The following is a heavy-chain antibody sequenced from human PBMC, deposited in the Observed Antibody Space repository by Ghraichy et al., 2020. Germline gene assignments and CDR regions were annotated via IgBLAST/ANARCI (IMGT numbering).Heavy chain of an antibody. Sequence: ASVKVSCKGSGYTFTGYYMHWVRQAPGQGLEWMGWINPNGGGTNYAQKFQGRVTMTRDTSISTAYMELSRLRSDDMAVYYCARDLGGSSAYYFDYWGQGTLVTVSS. CDR1: GYTFTGYY. J-gene: IGHJ4*02. D-gene: IGHD6-6*01. CDR3: ARDLGGSSAYYFDY. V-gene: IGHV1-2*02. CDR2: INPNGGGT.